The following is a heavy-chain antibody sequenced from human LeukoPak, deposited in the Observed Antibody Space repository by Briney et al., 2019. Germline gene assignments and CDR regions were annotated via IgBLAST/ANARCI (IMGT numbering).Heavy chain of an antibody. CDR1: GFNFGGYW. V-gene: IGHV3-74*01. J-gene: IGHJ3*02. CDR2: ISADGSYT. Sequence: GGSLRLSCAASGFNFGGYWMHWVRQAPGKGLVWVTRISADGSYTLYADSVKGRLTISRDNAKNTLFLQMNSLRAEDTAVYYCVTANSGLDIWGQGTTVTVSS. D-gene: IGHD1-1*01. CDR3: VTANSGLDI.